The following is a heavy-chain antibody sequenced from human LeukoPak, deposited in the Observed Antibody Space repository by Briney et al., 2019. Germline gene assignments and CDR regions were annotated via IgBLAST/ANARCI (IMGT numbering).Heavy chain of an antibody. CDR2: IHTSGNT. CDR3: ARGLVGTTGEQNWFDP. Sequence: PSETLSLTCSVSGGSISSYYWSWIRQPVGKGLEWIGRIHTSGNTNYNPSLKSRATISVDKSKIQFSLKLSSVTAADTAVYYCARGLVGTTGEQNWFDPWGQGTLVTVSS. J-gene: IGHJ5*02. CDR1: GGSISSYY. V-gene: IGHV4-4*07. D-gene: IGHD1-26*01.